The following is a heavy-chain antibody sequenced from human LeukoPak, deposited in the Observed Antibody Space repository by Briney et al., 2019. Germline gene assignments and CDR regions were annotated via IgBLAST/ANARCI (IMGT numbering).Heavy chain of an antibody. CDR1: GFTFRSYA. D-gene: IGHD6-13*01. V-gene: IGHV3-23*01. J-gene: IGHJ3*01. Sequence: PGGSLRLSCAASGFTFRSYAMSWVRQAPGKGLEWVSSVTGDGETTFYADSVKGRFSVSRDNSRNTLFLTMNSLRVEDTALYYCAKDYLGQLVMFDVWGQGTMVTASS. CDR3: AKDYLGQLVMFDV. CDR2: VTGDGETT.